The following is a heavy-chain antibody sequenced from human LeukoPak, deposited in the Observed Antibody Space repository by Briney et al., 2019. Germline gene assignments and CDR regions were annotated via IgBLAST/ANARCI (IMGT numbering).Heavy chain of an antibody. Sequence: GGSLRLSCAASGFTFSTFAMSWVRQAPGKGLEWVSAISGSGGSTYYADSVKGRFTISRDNSKNTLYMQMNSLRAEDTAVYYCAKTAGSGSWNQYFQHWGQGTLVTVSS. D-gene: IGHD6-13*01. CDR2: ISGSGGST. CDR1: GFTFSTFA. V-gene: IGHV3-23*01. CDR3: AKTAGSGSWNQYFQH. J-gene: IGHJ1*01.